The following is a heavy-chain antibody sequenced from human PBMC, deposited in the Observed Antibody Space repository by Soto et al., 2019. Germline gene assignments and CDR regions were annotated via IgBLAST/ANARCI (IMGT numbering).Heavy chain of an antibody. D-gene: IGHD4-17*01. CDR2: MSFDGTYK. CDR1: GFRFSDYG. CDR3: AKDRRDGEYNSVYDF. Sequence: QVQLAESGGGVVQPGRSLRLSCIGSGFRFSDYGMHWVRQAPGKGLEWVAMMSFDGTYKYSADSVKGRFIISRDNSKNTLYLQMNSLRAEDTAVYYCAKDRRDGEYNSVYDFWGQGTLVNVSS. J-gene: IGHJ4*02. V-gene: IGHV3-30*18.